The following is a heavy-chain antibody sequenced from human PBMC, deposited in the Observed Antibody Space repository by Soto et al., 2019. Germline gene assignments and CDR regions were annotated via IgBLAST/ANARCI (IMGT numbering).Heavy chain of an antibody. Sequence: GGSLRLSCAASGFTFSSYSMNWVRQAPGKGLEWVSSISSSSSYIYYADSVKGRFTISRDNSKNSLYLQMNSLRAEDTAVYYCAKGRYNWKFGDICGQGTTVTVSS. CDR2: ISSSSSYI. D-gene: IGHD1-20*01. V-gene: IGHV3-21*04. CDR3: AKGRYNWKFGDI. J-gene: IGHJ3*02. CDR1: GFTFSSYS.